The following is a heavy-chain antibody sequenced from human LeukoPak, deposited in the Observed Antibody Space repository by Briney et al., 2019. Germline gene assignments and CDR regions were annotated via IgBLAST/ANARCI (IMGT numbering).Heavy chain of an antibody. CDR3: VRDWGYDSSGYWQKYFDT. CDR1: GFSFSSYG. Sequence: HPGGSLRLSCATSGFSFSSYGMNWVRQAPGKGLEWVAFIRYDGSDKYYADSVKGRFTISRDNSKNTLYLQMNSLRAEDTAVYYCVRDWGYDSSGYWQKYFDTWGQGTLVTVSS. V-gene: IGHV3-30*02. D-gene: IGHD3-22*01. CDR2: IRYDGSDK. J-gene: IGHJ4*02.